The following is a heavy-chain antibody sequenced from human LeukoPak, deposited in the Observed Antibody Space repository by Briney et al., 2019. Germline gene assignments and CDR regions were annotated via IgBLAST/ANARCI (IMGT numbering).Heavy chain of an antibody. J-gene: IGHJ6*02. CDR3: ARVTDCSSTSCYRSADYYGMDV. CDR1: GGAFSGYY. D-gene: IGHD2-2*02. V-gene: IGHV4-34*01. Sequence: SETLSLTCAVYGGAFSGYYWSWIRQPPGKGLEWIGEINHSGSTNYNPSLKSRVTISVDTSKNQFSLKLSSVTAADTAVYYCARVTDCSSTSCYRSADYYGMDVWGQGTTVTVSS. CDR2: INHSGST.